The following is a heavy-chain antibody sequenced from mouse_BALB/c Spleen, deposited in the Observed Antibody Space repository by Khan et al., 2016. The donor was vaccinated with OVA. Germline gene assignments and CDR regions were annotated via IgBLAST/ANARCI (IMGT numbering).Heavy chain of an antibody. CDR1: GFSLPNHS. J-gene: IGHJ3*01. CDR2: IWSAGST. CDR3: ARRGYDYGRGALFAY. D-gene: IGHD2-4*01. V-gene: IGHV2-2*02. Sequence: QVQLKQSGPGLVQPSQSLSITCTVSGFSLPNHSVHWVRQSPGKGLEWLGVIWSAGSTDYNEAFISRLTISQDNYRSQVFFKMNNLQPNDTAKYYCARRGYDYGRGALFAYWGQGTLVTGAA.